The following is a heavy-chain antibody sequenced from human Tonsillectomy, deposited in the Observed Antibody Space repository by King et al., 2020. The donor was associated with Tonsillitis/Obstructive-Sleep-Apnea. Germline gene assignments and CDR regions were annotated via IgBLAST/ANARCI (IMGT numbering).Heavy chain of an antibody. V-gene: IGHV3-15*01. Sequence: VQLVESGGGLVKPGGSLRLSCAASGFTFSNAWMSGVCQAPGKGVEWRGRIKSKTNGGTTDYAAPVKGRFTISRDDSKNTLYLQMNSLKTEDTAVYYCTRDGGYCSSTSCYYYYMDVWGKGTTVTVSS. CDR1: GFTFSNAW. J-gene: IGHJ6*03. CDR2: IKSKTNGGTT. D-gene: IGHD2-2*01. CDR3: TRDGGYCSSTSCYYYYMDV.